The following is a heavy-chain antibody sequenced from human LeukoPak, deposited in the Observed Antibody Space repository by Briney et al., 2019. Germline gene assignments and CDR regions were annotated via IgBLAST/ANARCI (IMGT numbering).Heavy chain of an antibody. CDR2: ISYDGSRT. J-gene: IGHJ4*02. CDR1: GFTFTEYA. CDR3: ARDSTYYYASGSSGPHYFDY. Sequence: PGGSLRLSRAASGFTFTEYAMHWVRQAPGKGLEWVALISYDGSRTDYADSVKGRFTISRDNSRNTLYLQLNSLGPEDAAVYYCARDSTYYYASGSSGPHYFDYWGQGALVTVSS. V-gene: IGHV3-30*01. D-gene: IGHD3-10*01.